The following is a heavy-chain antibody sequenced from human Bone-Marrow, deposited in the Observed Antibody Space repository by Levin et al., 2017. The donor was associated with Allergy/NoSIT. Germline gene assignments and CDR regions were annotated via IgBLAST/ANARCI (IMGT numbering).Heavy chain of an antibody. D-gene: IGHD6-25*01. CDR2: VYHSGST. CDR1: GGSISRSGYS. Sequence: SETLSLTCAVSGGSISRSGYSWNWIRQPPGKGLEWIGHVYHSGSTSYNPSLKSRATMSVDKSKNLFSLNLTSVTAADTAMYYCARVAHQIAAVGLWGQGTLVTVSS. V-gene: IGHV4-30-2*01. CDR3: ARVAHQIAAVGL. J-gene: IGHJ4*02.